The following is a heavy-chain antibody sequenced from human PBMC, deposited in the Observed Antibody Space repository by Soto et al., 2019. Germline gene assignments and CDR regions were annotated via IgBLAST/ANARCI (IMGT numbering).Heavy chain of an antibody. J-gene: IGHJ6*02. D-gene: IGHD2-21*02. CDR2: IYYSGST. Sequence: SETLSLTCTVSGGSISSYYWSWIRQPPGNGLEWIGYIYYSGSTNYNPSLKSRLTMAVDTTKNQFSLQLTSVTAADTAVYFCAREDDGGDRDYYGLDVWGQGTTVTVSS. CDR3: AREDDGGDRDYYGLDV. CDR1: GGSISSYY. V-gene: IGHV4-59*12.